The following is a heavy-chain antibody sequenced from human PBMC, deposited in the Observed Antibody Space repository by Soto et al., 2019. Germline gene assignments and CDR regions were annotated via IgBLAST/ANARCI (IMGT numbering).Heavy chain of an antibody. Sequence: SLRLSCAASGFIFKMYWMHWVRQSPGKGPVWISRIYNDGTYSDYADSVRGRSTISRDNVNDTLYLQMNNLRAEDSGLYYCTRGPRPISTGTGAYWGQGTQVTASS. CDR1: GFIFKMYW. J-gene: IGHJ4*02. CDR3: TRGPRPISTGTGAY. CDR2: IYNDGTYS. D-gene: IGHD3-10*01. V-gene: IGHV3-74*01.